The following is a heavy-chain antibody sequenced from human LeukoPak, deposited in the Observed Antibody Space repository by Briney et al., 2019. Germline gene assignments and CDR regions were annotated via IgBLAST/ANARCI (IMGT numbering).Heavy chain of an antibody. J-gene: IGHJ5*02. V-gene: IGHV4-39*07. CDR1: GGSISSSSYY. D-gene: IGHD3-22*01. CDR3: AREALYYYDSSGYDIRNWFDP. CDR2: IYYSGST. Sequence: SSETLSLTCTVSGGSISSSSYYWGWIRQPPGKGLEWIGSIYYSGSTYYNPSLKSRVTISVDTSKNQFSLKLSSVTAADTAVYYCAREALYYYDSSGYDIRNWFDPWGQGTLVTVSS.